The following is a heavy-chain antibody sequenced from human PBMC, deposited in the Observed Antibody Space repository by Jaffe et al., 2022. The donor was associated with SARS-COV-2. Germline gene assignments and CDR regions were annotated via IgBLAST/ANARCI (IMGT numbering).Heavy chain of an antibody. CDR2: ISADGTTT. Sequence: EVQLVESGGGVVQPGGSLRLSCAASGFTFDGYAMHWVRQAPGRSLEWVSLISADGTTTHYADSVRGRFTISRDNSKNSLYLQMNSLTSGDTAFYYCAKGRQWLIDYWGQGTLITVSS. D-gene: IGHD6-19*01. V-gene: IGHV3-43*02. CDR3: AKGRQWLIDY. CDR1: GFTFDGYA. J-gene: IGHJ4*02.